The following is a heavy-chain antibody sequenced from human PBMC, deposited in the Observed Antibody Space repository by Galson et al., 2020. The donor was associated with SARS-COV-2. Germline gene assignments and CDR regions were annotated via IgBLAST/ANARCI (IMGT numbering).Heavy chain of an antibody. CDR1: GFTFSRSV. CDR3: TGDQNSVGDS. J-gene: IGHJ5*02. CDR2: INSGGSSS. Sequence: GESLKISCAASGFTFSRSVMHWVRQAPGKGLVWVSRINSGGSSSTYADSVRGRFTISRDNAKNTLYLQLNSLRAEDTAIYYCTGDQNSVGDSWGRGTLVTVSS. D-gene: IGHD6-13*01. V-gene: IGHV3-74*01.